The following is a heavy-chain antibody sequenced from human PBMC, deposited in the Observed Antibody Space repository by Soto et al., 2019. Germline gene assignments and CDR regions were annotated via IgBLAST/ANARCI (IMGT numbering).Heavy chain of an antibody. J-gene: IGHJ5*02. CDR3: ARGGDSSSWDDNWFDP. Sequence: PSETLSLTCAVYGGSFSGYYWSWIRQPPGKGLEWIGEINHSGSTNYNPSLKSRVTISVDTSKNQFSLKLSSVTAADTAVYYCARGGDSSSWDDNWFDPWGQGTLVTVSS. V-gene: IGHV4-34*01. CDR1: GGSFSGYY. D-gene: IGHD6-13*01. CDR2: INHSGST.